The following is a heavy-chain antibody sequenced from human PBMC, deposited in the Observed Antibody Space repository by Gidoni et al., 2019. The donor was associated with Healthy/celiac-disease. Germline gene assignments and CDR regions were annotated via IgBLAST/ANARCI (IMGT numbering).Heavy chain of an antibody. CDR3: ARDPGFGGSHFDY. CDR1: GFTFSSYS. CDR2: ISSSSSYI. D-gene: IGHD3-3*01. V-gene: IGHV3-21*01. Sequence: EVQLVESGGGLVKPGGSMRRSCAAYGFTFSSYSMNWVRQAPGKGLEWVSSISSSSSYIYYADSVKGRFTISRDNAKNSLYLQMNSLRAEDTAVYYCARDPGFGGSHFDYWGQGTLVTVSS. J-gene: IGHJ4*02.